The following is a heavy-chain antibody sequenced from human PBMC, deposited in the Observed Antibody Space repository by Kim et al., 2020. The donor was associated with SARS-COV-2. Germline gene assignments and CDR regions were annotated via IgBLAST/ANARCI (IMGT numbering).Heavy chain of an antibody. J-gene: IGHJ4*02. V-gene: IGHV1-2*02. CDR3: ARDTGEGLAYFDY. Sequence: ASVKVSCKASGYTFTGYYMHWVRQAPGQGLEWMGWINPNSGGTNYAQKFQGRVTMTRDTSISTAYMELSRLRSDDTAVYYCARDTGEGLAYFDYWGQGTLVTVSS. CDR1: GYTFTGYY. CDR2: INPNSGGT. D-gene: IGHD7-27*01.